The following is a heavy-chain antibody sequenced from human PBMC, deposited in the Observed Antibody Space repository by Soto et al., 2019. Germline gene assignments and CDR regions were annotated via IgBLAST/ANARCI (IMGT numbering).Heavy chain of an antibody. V-gene: IGHV2-5*02. D-gene: IGHD3-10*01. Sequence: QITLKESGPTLVKPTQTLTLTCTFSGFSLSTSGVGVGWIRQPPVKALEWLALIYWDDDKSDSPSLKSSLPITKDTSKNPVVLTMTNVDPVDTATYFCARARWLMVRGVVNNWFDSWGQGTLVTVSS. CDR3: ARARWLMVRGVVNNWFDS. CDR2: IYWDDDK. CDR1: GFSLSTSGVG. J-gene: IGHJ5*01.